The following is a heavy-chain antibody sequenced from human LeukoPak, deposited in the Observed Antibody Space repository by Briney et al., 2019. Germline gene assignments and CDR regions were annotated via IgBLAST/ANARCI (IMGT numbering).Heavy chain of an antibody. Sequence: GGSLRLSCAASGFTFSSYSMNWVRQAPGKGLEWVSSISSSSSYIYYADSVKGRFTISRDNAKNSLYLQMNSLRAEDTAVYYCARDSFSRYDYVWGSYLGYFDYWGQGTLVTVSS. V-gene: IGHV3-21*01. CDR2: ISSSSSYI. CDR3: ARDSFSRYDYVWGSYLGYFDY. J-gene: IGHJ4*02. CDR1: GFTFSSYS. D-gene: IGHD3-16*01.